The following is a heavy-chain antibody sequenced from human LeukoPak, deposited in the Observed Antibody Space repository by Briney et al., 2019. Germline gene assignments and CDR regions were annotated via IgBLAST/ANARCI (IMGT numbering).Heavy chain of an antibody. CDR3: ARVEDYDILTGFDY. D-gene: IGHD3-9*01. Sequence: GGSARLSCAASGFTFSSYWMSWFRQAPGKGLEWVANIKQDGREKYYVDSVKGRFTISRDNAKNSLYLQMNSLRAEDTAVYYCARVEDYDILTGFDYWGQGTLVTVSS. CDR2: IKQDGREK. V-gene: IGHV3-7*01. CDR1: GFTFSSYW. J-gene: IGHJ4*02.